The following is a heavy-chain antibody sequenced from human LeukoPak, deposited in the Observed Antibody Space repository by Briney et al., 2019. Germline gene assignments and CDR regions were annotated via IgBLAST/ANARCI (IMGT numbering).Heavy chain of an antibody. CDR1: GDSISRES. CDR2: SYDSWRM. D-gene: IGHD1-1*01. CDR3: ARRIQLWSYWHFDL. V-gene: IGHV4-4*08. Sequence: SETLSLTRTVSGDSISRESWSWIRQAPGKGLECIGYSYDSWRMNYNPSLQSRVTISLDTSKNRLSLQLNSVTAADTAVYYCARRIQLWSYWHFDLWGRGTLVTVTS. J-gene: IGHJ2*01.